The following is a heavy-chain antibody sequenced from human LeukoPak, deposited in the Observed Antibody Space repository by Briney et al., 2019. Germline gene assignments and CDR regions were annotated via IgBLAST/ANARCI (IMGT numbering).Heavy chain of an antibody. Sequence: PGGSLRLSCAASGFTFSSYSMNWVRQAPGKGLEWVSYISSSSSTIYYADSVKGRFTISRDNAKNSLYLQMNSLRAEDTAVYYCARDLRAGAAWNIVGATTGAPWGQGTLVTVSS. CDR3: ARDLRAGAAWNIVGATTGAP. V-gene: IGHV3-48*04. CDR1: GFTFSSYS. CDR2: ISSSSSTI. D-gene: IGHD1-26*01. J-gene: IGHJ5*02.